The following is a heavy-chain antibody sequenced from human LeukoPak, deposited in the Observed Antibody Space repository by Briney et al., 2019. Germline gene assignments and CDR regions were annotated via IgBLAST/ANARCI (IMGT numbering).Heavy chain of an antibody. CDR2: IYSGGST. Sequence: GGSLRLSCAASGFTVSSNHMTWVRQAPGKGLEWVSLIYSGGSTYYADSVEGRFTISRDTSVNTLYLQMNSLRAEDTAVYYCAKNYYDSSGLFDYWGQGTLVIVSS. V-gene: IGHV3-53*01. J-gene: IGHJ4*02. CDR3: AKNYYDSSGLFDY. D-gene: IGHD3-22*01. CDR1: GFTVSSNH.